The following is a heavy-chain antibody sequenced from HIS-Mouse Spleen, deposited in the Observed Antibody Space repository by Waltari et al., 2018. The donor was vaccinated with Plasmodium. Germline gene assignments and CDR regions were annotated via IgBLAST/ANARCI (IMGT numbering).Heavy chain of an antibody. Sequence: AEVKKPGESLKISCKGSGYSFTSYWIGWVRQMHGKGLEWMGIIYPGDSDTRYSPSFQGQVTISADKSISTAYLQWSSLKASDTAMYYCARQNQYYDILTGYYRYFDYWGQGTLVTVSS. D-gene: IGHD3-9*01. CDR2: IYPGDSDT. CDR3: ARQNQYYDILTGYYRYFDY. CDR1: GYSFTSYW. J-gene: IGHJ4*02. V-gene: IGHV5-51*01.